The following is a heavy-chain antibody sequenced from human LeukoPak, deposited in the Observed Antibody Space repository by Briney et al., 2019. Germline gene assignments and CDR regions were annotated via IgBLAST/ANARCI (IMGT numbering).Heavy chain of an antibody. Sequence: PGGSLRLSCAASGFTFSNAWMSWVRQAPGKGLEWVGRIKSKTDGGTTDYAAPVKGRFTISRDDSKNTLYLQMNSLRAEDTAVYYCARGPARIAVAGTLDYWGQGTLVTVSS. D-gene: IGHD6-19*01. CDR1: GFTFSNAW. V-gene: IGHV3-15*01. CDR3: ARGPARIAVAGTLDY. J-gene: IGHJ4*02. CDR2: IKSKTDGGTT.